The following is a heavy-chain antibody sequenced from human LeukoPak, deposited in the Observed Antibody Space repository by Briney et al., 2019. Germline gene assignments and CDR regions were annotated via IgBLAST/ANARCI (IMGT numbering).Heavy chain of an antibody. D-gene: IGHD6-19*01. V-gene: IGHV4-61*08. J-gene: IGHJ6*02. CDR3: ARVDEAVAGYGMDV. Sequence: NPSETLSLTCTVSGGSISSGDYYWSWIRQPPGKGLEWIGYIYYSGSTNYNPSLKSRVTISVDTSKNQFSLKLSSVTAADTAVYYCARVDEAVAGYGMDVWGQGTTVTVSS. CDR1: GGSISSGDYY. CDR2: IYYSGST.